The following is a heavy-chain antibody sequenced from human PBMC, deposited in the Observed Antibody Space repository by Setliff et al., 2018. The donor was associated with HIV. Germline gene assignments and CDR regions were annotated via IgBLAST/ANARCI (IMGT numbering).Heavy chain of an antibody. CDR3: ARHFPSISLFFVDPGPFDR. CDR1: GGSISSSSYY. CDR2: IFNDGRT. J-gene: IGHJ4*02. D-gene: IGHD3-3*01. Sequence: PSETLSLTGTVSGGSISSSSYYWGWIRQPPGKGLEWIGSIFNDGRTYYNPSLKSRVTIPMDTSTNQFSLKLTSVTAADTAVYFCARHFPSISLFFVDPGPFDRWGQGALVTVSS. V-gene: IGHV4-39*01.